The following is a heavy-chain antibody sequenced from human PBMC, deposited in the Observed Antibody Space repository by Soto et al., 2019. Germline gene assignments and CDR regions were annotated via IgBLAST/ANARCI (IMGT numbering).Heavy chain of an antibody. D-gene: IGHD2-2*01. J-gene: IGHJ4*01. Sequence: ASVKVSCKASGYTFTSFAINWVRQAPGQRLEWVGWINAGNGATTYSQNFKGRVTITRDTSANTASMELRSLKSEDTAVFYCARFCSSSLCYAALDYWGRGTLVTVSS. CDR2: INAGNGAT. CDR3: ARFCSSSLCYAALDY. CDR1: GYTFTSFA. V-gene: IGHV1-3*01.